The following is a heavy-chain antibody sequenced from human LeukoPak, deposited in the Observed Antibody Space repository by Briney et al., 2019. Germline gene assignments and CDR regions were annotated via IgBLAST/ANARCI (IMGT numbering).Heavy chain of an antibody. V-gene: IGHV3-33*08. CDR2: IWYDGSNK. D-gene: IGHD4-17*01. CDR1: GFTFSSYG. CDR3: SSDPNGDYVGAFDM. Sequence: GGSLRLSCAASGFTFSSYGMHWVRQAPGKGLEWVAVIWYDGSNKYYADSVKGRFTISRDNSKNTLFLQMNSLRAEDTALYYCSSDPNGDYVGAFDMWGPGTMVTVSS. J-gene: IGHJ3*02.